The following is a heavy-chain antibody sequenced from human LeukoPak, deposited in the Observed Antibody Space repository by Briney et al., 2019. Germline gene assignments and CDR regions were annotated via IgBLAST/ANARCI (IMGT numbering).Heavy chain of an antibody. Sequence: PGGSLRLSCATSGFTFSNYWMHWVRQAPGKGLMWVSRIYSDGSFTNYADSVKGRFTISRDNAKNTLYLQMNSLRAEDTALYYCARGVSYYHGSGTFGFDQWGQGTLVTVSS. D-gene: IGHD3-10*01. CDR2: IYSDGSFT. CDR3: ARGVSYYHGSGTFGFDQ. V-gene: IGHV3-74*01. J-gene: IGHJ4*02. CDR1: GFTFSNYW.